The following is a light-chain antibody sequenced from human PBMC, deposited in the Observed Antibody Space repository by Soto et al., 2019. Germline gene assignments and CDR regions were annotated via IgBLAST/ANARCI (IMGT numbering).Light chain of an antibody. V-gene: IGKV3-15*01. CDR1: QSVSIN. CDR2: GAS. J-gene: IGKJ1*01. Sequence: ETVMTQSPATLSVSPGERVTLSCRASQSVSINLAWYQQKPGQAPRLLIYGASTRAPGVPARFGGSGSETECTLTISGLQSEDFAVYYWQHYNNWPPWTFGQGTKVELK. CDR3: QHYNNWPPWT.